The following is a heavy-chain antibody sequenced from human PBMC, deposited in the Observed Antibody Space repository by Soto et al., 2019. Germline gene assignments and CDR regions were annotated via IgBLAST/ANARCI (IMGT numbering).Heavy chain of an antibody. CDR3: ARDGGTGYYGMDV. D-gene: IGHD3-9*01. CDR2: IYHSGST. CDR1: GDSITSPNW. J-gene: IGHJ6*02. V-gene: IGHV4-4*02. Sequence: SETLSLTCAVSGDSITSPNWWVWVRQAPGKGLEWIGEIYHSGSTKYNPSLKSRVTISVDTSKNQFSLKLSSVTAADTAVYYCARDGGTGYYGMDVWGQGTTVTVSS.